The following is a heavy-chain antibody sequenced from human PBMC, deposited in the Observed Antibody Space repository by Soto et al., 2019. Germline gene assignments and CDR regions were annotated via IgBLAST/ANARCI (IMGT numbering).Heavy chain of an antibody. CDR1: GGSFSGHI. Sequence: SETLSLTCAVDGGSFSGHIWTWIRQTPGKGLQWIGQINHSGSASYNPSLKSRVTISVHTSNSQFSLELSSVTAADTAVYYCARGLITGSHYSGGWYYFDSWGQGTQVTVS. J-gene: IGHJ4*02. CDR2: INHSGSA. V-gene: IGHV4-34*01. CDR3: ARGLITGSHYSGGWYYFDS. D-gene: IGHD6-19*01.